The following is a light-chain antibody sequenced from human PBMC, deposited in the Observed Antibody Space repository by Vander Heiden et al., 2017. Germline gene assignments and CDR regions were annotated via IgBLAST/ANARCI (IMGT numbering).Light chain of an antibody. V-gene: IGKV3-20*01. CDR3: QQDGNSPWT. CDR2: GAS. J-gene: IGKJ1*01. CDR1: QSVSSTY. Sequence: ELVLTQSPGTLSLSPGERATLSCRASQSVSSTYIAWYQQKGGQAPRLLIYGASNRATGIPDRISGSGSGTDFTLTISGLELEDFAVYYCQQDGNSPWTFGQGTKVEIK.